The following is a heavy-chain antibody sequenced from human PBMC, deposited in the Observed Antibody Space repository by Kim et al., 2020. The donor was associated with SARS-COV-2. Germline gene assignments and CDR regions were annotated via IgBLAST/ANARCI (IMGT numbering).Heavy chain of an antibody. CDR3: ARDDGSRSLDF. D-gene: IGHD6-13*01. CDR1: GFTFSDFW. V-gene: IGHV3-7*01. CDR2: IKPDGSLK. J-gene: IGHJ4*02. Sequence: GGSLRLSCEASGFTFSDFWMAWVRQFPGKGLEWVANIKPDGSLKFYLDSGKGRFTVSRDNATKSLFLQVSSLRPDDTAVYYCARDDGSRSLDFWGQGTLV.